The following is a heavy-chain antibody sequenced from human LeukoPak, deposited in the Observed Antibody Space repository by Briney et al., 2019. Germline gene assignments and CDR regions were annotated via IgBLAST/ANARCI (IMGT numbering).Heavy chain of an antibody. CDR3: ANPNQPHSSGKDAFDI. Sequence: GGSLRLSCAVSGFTFSSYALSWIRQAPGKGLEWVSGISCSGGSTYYADYVTRRITISTYNSKNSVSLQMTSMRAGDTAVYHCANPNQPHSSGKDAFDIWGQGTMVTVSS. J-gene: IGHJ3*02. D-gene: IGHD3-22*01. CDR1: GFTFSSYA. CDR2: ISCSGGST. V-gene: IGHV3-23*01.